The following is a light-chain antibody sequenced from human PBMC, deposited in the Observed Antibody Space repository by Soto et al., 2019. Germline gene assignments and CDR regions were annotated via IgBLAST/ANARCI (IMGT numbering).Light chain of an antibody. CDR3: QQRSNWPPIT. CDR2: GAS. V-gene: IGKV3D-20*02. CDR1: QSVSCNY. J-gene: IGKJ5*01. Sequence: EIVLTQSPGTLSLSPGERATLSCRASQSVSCNYLAWYQQKPGQAPRLLIYGASSRATGIPARFSGSGSGTDFTLTISSLEPEDFAVYYCQQRSNWPPITFG.